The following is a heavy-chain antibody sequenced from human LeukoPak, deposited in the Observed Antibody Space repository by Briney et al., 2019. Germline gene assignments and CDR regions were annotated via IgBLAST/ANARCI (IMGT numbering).Heavy chain of an antibody. J-gene: IGHJ5*02. Sequence: SETLSLTCAVYGGSFSGYYWSWIRQPPGKGLEWIGEINHSGSTNYNPSLKSRVTISVDTSKNQFSLKLSSVTAADTAVYYCARGTTGTNWFDPWGQGTLVTVSS. CDR1: GGSFSGYY. CDR3: ARGTTGTNWFDP. V-gene: IGHV4-34*01. CDR2: INHSGST. D-gene: IGHD1-1*01.